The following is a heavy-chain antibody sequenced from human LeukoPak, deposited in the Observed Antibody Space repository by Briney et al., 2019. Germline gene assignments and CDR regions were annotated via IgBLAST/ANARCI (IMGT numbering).Heavy chain of an antibody. D-gene: IGHD7-27*01. CDR2: ISSSGSTI. V-gene: IGHV3-11*01. CDR3: ARARGLTGDEPPFDY. CDR1: GFTFSDYY. J-gene: IGHJ4*02. Sequence: PGGSLRLSCAASGFTFSDYYMSWIRQAPGKGLEWVSYISSSGSTIYYADSVKGRFTISRDNSKNTLYLQMNSLRAEDTAVYYCARARGLTGDEPPFDYWGQGTLVTVSS.